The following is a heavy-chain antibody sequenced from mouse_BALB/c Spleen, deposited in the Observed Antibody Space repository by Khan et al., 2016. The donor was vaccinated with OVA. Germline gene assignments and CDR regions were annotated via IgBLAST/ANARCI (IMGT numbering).Heavy chain of an antibody. D-gene: IGHD2-1*01. J-gene: IGHJ4*01. Sequence: EVQLQESGPDLVKPSQSLSLTCTVTGYSITSGYAWHWIRQFPGNKLDWMAYIYFSGSINYNPSLKSRISTTRDTSKNQFFLQLNSVTSEDSATSYCTGDANYLDYWGQGTSVTVSS. CDR2: IYFSGSI. CDR1: GYSITSGYA. V-gene: IGHV3-1*02. CDR3: TGDANYLDY.